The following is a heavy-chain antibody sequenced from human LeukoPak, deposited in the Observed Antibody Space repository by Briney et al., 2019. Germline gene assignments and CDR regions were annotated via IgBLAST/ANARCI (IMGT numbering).Heavy chain of an antibody. V-gene: IGHV3-21*01. Sequence: KSGGSLRLSCAASGFTFSSYSMNWVRQAPGKGLEWVSSISSSSSYIYYADSVKGRFTISRDNAKNSLYLQMNSLRAEDTAVYYCARDLGYGDPDPGYYGMDVWGQGTTVTVSS. CDR2: ISSSSSYI. J-gene: IGHJ6*02. CDR1: GFTFSSYS. D-gene: IGHD4-17*01. CDR3: ARDLGYGDPDPGYYGMDV.